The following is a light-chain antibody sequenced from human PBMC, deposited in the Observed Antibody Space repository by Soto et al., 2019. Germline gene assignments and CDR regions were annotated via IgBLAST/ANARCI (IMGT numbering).Light chain of an antibody. Sequence: EIVMTQSPATLSVSPGERATLSCRASQSVNSNLAWYQQKPGQAPRLLIYGASTRATDIPARFSGSGSGTEFTLTISSLQSADFAVYYCQQYNNWPPKFTFGQVTKLEIK. J-gene: IGKJ2*01. CDR1: QSVNSN. CDR2: GAS. V-gene: IGKV3-15*01. CDR3: QQYNNWPPKFT.